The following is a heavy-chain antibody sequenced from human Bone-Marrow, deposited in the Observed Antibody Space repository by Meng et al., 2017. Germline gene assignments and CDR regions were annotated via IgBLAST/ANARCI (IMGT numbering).Heavy chain of an antibody. CDR3: ARDARGLLQDY. D-gene: IGHD2/OR15-2a*01. V-gene: IGHV7-4-1*02. Sequence: QVEMVEAGLGLKNPGASVKVSSRASGYTFTSYAMNWVRQAPGQGLEWMGWINTNTGNPTYAQGFTGRFVFSLDTSVSTAYLQISSLKAEDTAVYYCARDARGLLQDYWGQGTLVTVSS. CDR1: GYTFTSYA. J-gene: IGHJ4*02. CDR2: INTNTGNP.